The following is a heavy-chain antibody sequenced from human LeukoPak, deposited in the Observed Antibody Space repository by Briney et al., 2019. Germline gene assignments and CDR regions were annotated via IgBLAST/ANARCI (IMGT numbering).Heavy chain of an antibody. D-gene: IGHD2-2*02. CDR2: ISYDDGSNK. V-gene: IGHV3-30*04. Sequence: GGSLRLSCAASGFTFSSYALHWVRQAPGKGLEWVAVISYDDGSNKYYADSVKGRFTISRDNSKNTLYLQMNSLRTEDTAVYYCAGESGGNTPYYFDSWGQGTLVTVSS. J-gene: IGHJ4*02. CDR3: AGESGGNTPYYFDS. CDR1: GFTFSSYA.